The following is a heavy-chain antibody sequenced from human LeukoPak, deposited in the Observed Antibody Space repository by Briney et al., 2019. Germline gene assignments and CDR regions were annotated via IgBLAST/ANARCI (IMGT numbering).Heavy chain of an antibody. Sequence: GGSLRLSCAAPGFTFRSHGMHWVRQAPGKGLEWVAFIRYDGSNKYYADSMKGRFTISRDNSKNTLCLQMNSLRAEDTAVYYCAKDPGQYSYGYYYYYYMDVWGKGTTVTISS. J-gene: IGHJ6*03. D-gene: IGHD5-18*01. CDR2: IRYDGSNK. CDR1: GFTFRSHG. CDR3: AKDPGQYSYGYYYYYYMDV. V-gene: IGHV3-30*02.